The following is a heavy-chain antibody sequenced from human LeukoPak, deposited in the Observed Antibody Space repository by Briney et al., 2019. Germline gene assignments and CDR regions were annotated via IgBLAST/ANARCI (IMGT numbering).Heavy chain of an antibody. Sequence: GGSLRLSCAASGFTFSSYSMNWVRQAPGKGLEWVSSISSSSSYIYYADSVKGRFTISRDNAKNSLYLQMNSLRAEDTAVYYCARGGTYYDILTGYYNHYWGQGTLVTVSS. D-gene: IGHD3-9*01. CDR3: ARGGTYYDILTGYYNHY. J-gene: IGHJ4*02. CDR2: ISSSSSYI. V-gene: IGHV3-21*01. CDR1: GFTFSSYS.